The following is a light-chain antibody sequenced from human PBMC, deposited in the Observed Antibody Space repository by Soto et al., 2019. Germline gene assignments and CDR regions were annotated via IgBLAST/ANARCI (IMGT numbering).Light chain of an antibody. CDR1: QSVSSY. Sequence: EIVLTQSPATLSLSPGERATLSCRASQSVSSYLAWYQQKPGRAPRLLIYDASNRATGIPARFSGSGSGTDFTLTISSLEPEDFAVYYCQQRSNWLWTFGQGTKADIK. J-gene: IGKJ1*01. CDR2: DAS. V-gene: IGKV3-11*01. CDR3: QQRSNWLWT.